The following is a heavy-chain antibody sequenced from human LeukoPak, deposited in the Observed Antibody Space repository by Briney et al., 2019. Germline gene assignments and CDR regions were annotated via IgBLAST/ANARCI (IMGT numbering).Heavy chain of an antibody. CDR3: GSGRPNVFWSGYGKPTPFVVFDI. Sequence: SVKVSCKASGGTFSSYAISWVRQAPGQGLEWMGRIIPIFGTANYAQKFQGRVTITTDESTSTAYMELSSLRSEDRAVYYCGSGRPNVFWSGYGKPTPFVVFDIWAKGKRVPFFS. D-gene: IGHD3-3*01. CDR2: IIPIFGTA. J-gene: IGHJ3*02. V-gene: IGHV1-69*05. CDR1: GGTFSSYA.